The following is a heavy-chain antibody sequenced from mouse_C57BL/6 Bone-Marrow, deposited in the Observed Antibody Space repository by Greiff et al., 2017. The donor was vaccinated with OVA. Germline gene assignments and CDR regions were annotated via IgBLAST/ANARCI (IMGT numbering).Heavy chain of an antibody. D-gene: IGHD2-3*01. CDR2: IWSGGST. V-gene: IGHV2-5*01. CDR3: ANDGYYVLSFAY. Sequence: VKLVESGPGLVQPSQSLSITCTVSGFSLTSYGVHWVRQSPGKGLEWLGVIWSGGSTDYNAAFMSRLSITKDNSKSQVFFKMNSLQADDTAIYYCANDGYYVLSFAYWGQGTLVTVSA. J-gene: IGHJ3*01. CDR1: GFSLTSYG.